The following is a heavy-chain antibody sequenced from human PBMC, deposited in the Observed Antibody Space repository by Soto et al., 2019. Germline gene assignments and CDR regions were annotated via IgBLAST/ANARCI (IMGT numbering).Heavy chain of an antibody. D-gene: IGHD3-10*01. CDR1: GYTFTSYA. Sequence: ASVKVSCKASGYTFTSYAMNWVRQAPGQGLEWMGWINTNTGNPTYAQGFTGRFVFSLDTSVSTAYLQICSLKAEDTAVYYCARGAVTMVRGVRSGNWFDPWGQGTLVTV. CDR3: ARGAVTMVRGVRSGNWFDP. J-gene: IGHJ5*02. V-gene: IGHV7-4-1*01. CDR2: INTNTGNP.